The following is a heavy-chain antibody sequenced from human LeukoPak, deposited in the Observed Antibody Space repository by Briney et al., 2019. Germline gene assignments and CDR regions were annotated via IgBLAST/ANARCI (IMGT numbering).Heavy chain of an antibody. D-gene: IGHD2-2*01. Sequence: SETLSFTCAVYGVSFNGYYWSWIRQPPGKGLEWFGKISHSGSTNYNQSLKSRVAISVETAKNQCSLKLSSLTAADTTVYFCARLHRTEIQVVPAAMNSYGSNRGQRTLVTVSS. J-gene: IGHJ4*02. V-gene: IGHV4-34*01. CDR3: ARLHRTEIQVVPAAMNSYGSN. CDR1: GVSFNGYY. CDR2: ISHSGST.